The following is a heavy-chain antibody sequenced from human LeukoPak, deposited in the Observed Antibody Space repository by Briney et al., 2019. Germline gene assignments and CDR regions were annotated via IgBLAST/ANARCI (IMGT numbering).Heavy chain of an antibody. J-gene: IGHJ3*02. V-gene: IGHV1-69*13. D-gene: IGHD2-2*01. CDR3: ARVDKADCSSTSCPFDI. CDR1: GGTFSSYA. Sequence: SVKVSCKASGGTFSSYAISWVRQAPGQGLEWMGGIIPIFGTANYAQKFQGRVTITADEYTSTAYMELSSLRSEDTAVYYCARVDKADCSSTSCPFDIWGQGTMVTVSS. CDR2: IIPIFGTA.